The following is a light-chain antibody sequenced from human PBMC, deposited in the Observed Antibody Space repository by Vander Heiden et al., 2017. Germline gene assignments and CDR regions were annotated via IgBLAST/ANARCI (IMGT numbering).Light chain of an antibody. CDR1: SSDIGTYQY. CDR3: SSYTSSDTLWV. J-gene: IGLJ3*02. Sequence: QSALTQPASVSGSPGQSITISCTGTSSDIGTYQYVSWYQQHPDKAPKLMIYDVSNRPSGISNRFSGSKSGNTASLTISGLQSEDEAYYFCSSYTSSDTLWVFGGGTKLTVL. V-gene: IGLV2-14*03. CDR2: DVS.